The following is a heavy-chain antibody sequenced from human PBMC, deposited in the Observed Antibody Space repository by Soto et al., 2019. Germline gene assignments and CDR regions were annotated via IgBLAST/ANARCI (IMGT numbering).Heavy chain of an antibody. D-gene: IGHD6-19*01. J-gene: IGHJ1*01. CDR3: ARHVRYSSGYFQH. CDR2: IYHSGST. V-gene: IGHV4-61*08. CDR1: GGSISSGGYS. Sequence: SETLSLTCTVSGGSISSGGYSWIWIRQPPGKGLEWIGYIYHSGSTNHNPSLKSRVTISVDTSKNQFSLKLSSVTAADTAVYYCARHVRYSSGYFQHWGQGTLVTVSS.